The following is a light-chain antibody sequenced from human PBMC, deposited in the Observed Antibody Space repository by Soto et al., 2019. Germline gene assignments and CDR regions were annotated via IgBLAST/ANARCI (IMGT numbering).Light chain of an antibody. CDR2: DVS. CDR1: SSDVGDYNY. J-gene: IGLJ2*01. CDR3: SSYATSGTFLV. Sequence: QLVLTQPASVSGSPGQSITISCTATSSDVGDYNYVSWYQQHPGKAPKLMIYDVSNRPSGVSDRFSGSKSGNTASLTISGLQAEDEADYYCSSYATSGTFLVFGGGTKVTVL. V-gene: IGLV2-14*03.